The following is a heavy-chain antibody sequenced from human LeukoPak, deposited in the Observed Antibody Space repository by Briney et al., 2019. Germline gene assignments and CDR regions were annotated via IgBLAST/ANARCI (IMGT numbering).Heavy chain of an antibody. Sequence: GGSLRLPCAASGFTFSSYWMHWVRQAPGKGLVWVSRINSDGSSTSYADSVKGRFTISRDNAKNTLYLQMNSLRAEDTAVFYCARVGQAGYVGYPLDYRGQGTRVTVSS. D-gene: IGHD5-12*01. CDR3: ARVGQAGYVGYPLDY. CDR1: GFTFSSYW. CDR2: INSDGSST. V-gene: IGHV3-74*01. J-gene: IGHJ4*02.